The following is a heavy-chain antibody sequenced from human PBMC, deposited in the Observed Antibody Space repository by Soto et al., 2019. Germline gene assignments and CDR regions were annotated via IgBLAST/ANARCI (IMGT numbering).Heavy chain of an antibody. CDR2: VYYSGTT. D-gene: IGHD4-17*01. Sequence: SETLSLTCSVPGGSVSDKTYYWSWIRQPPGKRLEWIGYVYYSGTTNYNPSLKSRVTISVDLSKNRFSLRLSSVTTADTALYYCARTTAVPNTLRSRYFFDYWGQGTLVTVSS. CDR1: GGSVSDKTYY. CDR3: ARTTAVPNTLRSRYFFDY. V-gene: IGHV4-61*01. J-gene: IGHJ4*02.